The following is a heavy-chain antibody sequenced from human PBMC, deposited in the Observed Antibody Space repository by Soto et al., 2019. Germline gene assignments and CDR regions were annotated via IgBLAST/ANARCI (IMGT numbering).Heavy chain of an antibody. CDR2: ISGSGGTP. D-gene: IGHD6-13*01. CDR1: GFTFSSSA. Sequence: EVQLLGSGGGLVQPGGSLRLSCAASGFTFSSSAMSWVRQAPGRGLAWFSTISGSGGTPYYADSVKGRFTISRDNSKNTLYLVLNSLRAEDTAVYYCAMGLAAAGPLDYWGQGTLVTVSS. CDR3: AMGLAAAGPLDY. J-gene: IGHJ4*02. V-gene: IGHV3-23*01.